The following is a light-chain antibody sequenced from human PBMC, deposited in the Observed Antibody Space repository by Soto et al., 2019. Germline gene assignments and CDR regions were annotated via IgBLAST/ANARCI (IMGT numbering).Light chain of an antibody. V-gene: IGKV1-8*01. Sequence: AIRMTQSPSSFSASTGDRVTITCRASQGISSYLAWYQQKPGKAPKLLIYAASTLQSGVPSRFSGSGSGTVFLLTISCLQSKDFAIYYCQQYYISPPTFGRGTKLEIK. CDR3: QQYYISPPT. CDR2: AAS. J-gene: IGKJ2*01. CDR1: QGISSY.